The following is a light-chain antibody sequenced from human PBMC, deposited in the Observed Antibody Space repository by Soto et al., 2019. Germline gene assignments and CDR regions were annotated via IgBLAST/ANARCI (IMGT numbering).Light chain of an antibody. J-gene: IGLJ1*01. CDR2: DVS. V-gene: IGLV2-14*01. CDR1: SSDVGGYNY. Sequence: QSVLTQPASVSGSPGQSITISCTGTSSDVGGYNYVSWYQQHPGKAPKLMIYDVSNRPSGVSNRFSGSKSGNTASLTISELQAEDEADYYCSSYTSSSTLDYVFGTGTKVT. CDR3: SSYTSSSTLDYV.